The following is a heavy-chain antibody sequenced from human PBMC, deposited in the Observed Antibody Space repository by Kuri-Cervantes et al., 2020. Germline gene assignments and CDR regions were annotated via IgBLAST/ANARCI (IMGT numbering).Heavy chain of an antibody. Sequence: SETLSLTCTVSGGSISSYYWSWIRQPAGKGLEWIGRIYTSGSTYYNPSLKSRVTISVDTSKNQFSLKLSSVTAADTAVYYCARSGGIQLWSSGLDYWGQGTLVTVSS. CDR2: IYTSGST. V-gene: IGHV4-4*07. CDR1: GGSISSYY. J-gene: IGHJ4*02. D-gene: IGHD5-18*01. CDR3: ARSGGIQLWSSGLDY.